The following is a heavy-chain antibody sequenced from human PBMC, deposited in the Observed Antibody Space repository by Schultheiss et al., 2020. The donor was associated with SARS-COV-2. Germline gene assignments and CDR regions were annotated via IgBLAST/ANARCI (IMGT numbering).Heavy chain of an antibody. CDR3: ARLYYYGSGSYLRSY. D-gene: IGHD3-10*01. J-gene: IGHJ4*02. CDR1: GGSISSGDYY. Sequence: SQTLSLTCTVSGGSISSGDYYWSWIRQPPGKGLEWIGYIYYSGSTYYNPSLKSRVTISVDTSKNQFSLKLSSVTAADTAVYYCARLYYYGSGSYLRSYWGQGTLVTVSS. V-gene: IGHV4-30-4*01. CDR2: IYYSGST.